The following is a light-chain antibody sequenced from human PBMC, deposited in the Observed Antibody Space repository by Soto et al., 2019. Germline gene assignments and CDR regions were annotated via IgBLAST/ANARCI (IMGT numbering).Light chain of an antibody. Sequence: DIVMTQSPRSRPITPGGAASSACRSNQSLSHSVGNYYVDWYLQKPGQPPHLLIYVGSNRAAGVPDRFSGSGSGTDFTLKISRVEAADVGVYYCLQALQPLTFGQGTRLEIK. CDR1: QSLSHSVGNYY. CDR3: LQALQPLT. CDR2: VGS. J-gene: IGKJ5*01. V-gene: IGKV2-28*01.